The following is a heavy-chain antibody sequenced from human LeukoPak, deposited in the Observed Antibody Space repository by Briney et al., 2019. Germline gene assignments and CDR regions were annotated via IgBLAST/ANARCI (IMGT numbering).Heavy chain of an antibody. CDR1: GVSISIYY. CDR3: VRDRELNY. J-gene: IGHJ4*02. D-gene: IGHD1-7*01. Sequence: SETLSLTCTVSGVSISIYYWSWVRQPPGKGLERIGYIYNSGSTIYNPSLKSRATISADTSKNQFSLQLSSVTAADTAVYYCVRDRELNYWGQGILVTVSS. V-gene: IGHV4-59*01. CDR2: IYNSGST.